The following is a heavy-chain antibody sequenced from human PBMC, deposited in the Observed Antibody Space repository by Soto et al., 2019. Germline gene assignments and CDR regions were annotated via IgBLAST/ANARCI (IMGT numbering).Heavy chain of an antibody. Sequence: PGGTPRMSSAAYGFTLSGYWMHYVRQAPGRGLVWVSRINSDGSSTSYADSVKGRFTISRDNAKNTLYLQMNSLRAEDTAVYYCATNTAMVSLNNWFDPWGQGT. V-gene: IGHV3-74*01. CDR1: GFTLSGYW. CDR3: ATNTAMVSLNNWFDP. D-gene: IGHD5-18*01. J-gene: IGHJ5*02. CDR2: INSDGSST.